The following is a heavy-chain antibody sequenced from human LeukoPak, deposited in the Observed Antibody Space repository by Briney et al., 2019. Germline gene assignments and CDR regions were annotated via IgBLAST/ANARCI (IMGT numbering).Heavy chain of an antibody. D-gene: IGHD4-23*01. CDR2: ITPYNGNT. CDR3: AREYGGNPGLFGY. CDR1: GYTFIGYS. J-gene: IGHJ4*02. V-gene: IGHV1-18*01. Sequence: ASVKVSCKASGYTFIGYSISWVRQAPGHGLEWTGWITPYNGNTNYVQNFQGRVTMTTDTSTSTAYMELRSLRSDDTAVYYCAREYGGNPGLFGYWGQGTLVTVSS.